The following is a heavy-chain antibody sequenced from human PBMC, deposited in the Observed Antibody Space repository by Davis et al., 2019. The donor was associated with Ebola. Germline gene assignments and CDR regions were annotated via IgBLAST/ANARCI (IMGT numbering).Heavy chain of an antibody. Sequence: GGSLRLSCKGSGFIFTVYDMSWVRQAPGKGLEWISGISSGVVRTYYAGSVKGRFTVSRDNSKKTMYLQMNSLRAEDTAVYYCARSGLSFGVVKYHYGMDVWGKGTTVTVSS. CDR2: ISSGVVRT. J-gene: IGHJ6*04. CDR1: GFIFTVYD. D-gene: IGHD3-3*01. CDR3: ARSGLSFGVVKYHYGMDV. V-gene: IGHV3-23*01.